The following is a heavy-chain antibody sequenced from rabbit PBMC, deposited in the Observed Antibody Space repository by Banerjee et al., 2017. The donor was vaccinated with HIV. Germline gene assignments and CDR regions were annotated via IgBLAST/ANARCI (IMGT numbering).Heavy chain of an antibody. V-gene: IGHV1S45*01. CDR1: GFSFSSSYW. CDR2: IYTGDGST. D-gene: IGHD5-1*01. J-gene: IGHJ4*01. Sequence: QEQLEESGGGLVQPEGSLTLTCTASGFSFSSSYWICWVRQAPGKGLEWIGCIYTGDGSTYYASWAKGRFTISKSSSTTVSLQMTSLTAADTATYFCARQATYGSAGSLNLWGPGTLVTVS. CDR3: ARQATYGSAGSLNL.